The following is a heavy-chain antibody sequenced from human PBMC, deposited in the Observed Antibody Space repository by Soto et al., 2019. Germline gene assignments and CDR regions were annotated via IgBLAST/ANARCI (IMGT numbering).Heavy chain of an antibody. CDR1: GFTFSSYS. CDR2: ISRSSSYI. D-gene: IGHD3-10*01. CDR3: ARDAGNYYGSGSYYKGVDY. J-gene: IGHJ4*02. V-gene: IGHV3-21*01. Sequence: GGSLRLSCAASGFTFSSYSMNWVRQAPGKGLEWVSSISRSSSYIYYADSVKGRFTISRDNAKNSLYLQMNSLRAEDTAVYYCARDAGNYYGSGSYYKGVDYWGQGTLVTVSS.